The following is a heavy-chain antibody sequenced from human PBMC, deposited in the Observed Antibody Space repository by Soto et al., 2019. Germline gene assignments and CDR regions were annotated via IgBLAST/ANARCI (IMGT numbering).Heavy chain of an antibody. J-gene: IGHJ4*02. CDR3: ASTDYYDSSGYSY. Sequence: QLQLQESGSGLVKPSQTLSLTCAVSGGSISSGGYSWSWIRQPPGKGLEWIGYIYHSGSTYYNPSLKSRVTISVDRSKNQFPLKLSSATAADTAVYYCASTDYYDSSGYSYGGQGTLVTVSS. CDR2: IYHSGST. D-gene: IGHD3-22*01. CDR1: GGSISSGGYS. V-gene: IGHV4-30-2*01.